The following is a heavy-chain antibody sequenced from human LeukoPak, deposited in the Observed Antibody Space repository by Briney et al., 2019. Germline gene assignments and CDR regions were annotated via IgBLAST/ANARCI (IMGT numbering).Heavy chain of an antibody. CDR3: AKALVGATTSLYYYYMDV. Sequence: GGSLRLSCAVSGFTFSSYWMSWVRQSPGKGLAWVANIKEDGSEKYYVDSVKGRFTISRDNSKNTLYLQMNSLRAEDTAVYYCAKALVGATTSLYYYYMDVWGKGTTVTVSS. V-gene: IGHV3-7*01. CDR1: GFTFSSYW. CDR2: IKEDGSEK. J-gene: IGHJ6*03. D-gene: IGHD1-26*01.